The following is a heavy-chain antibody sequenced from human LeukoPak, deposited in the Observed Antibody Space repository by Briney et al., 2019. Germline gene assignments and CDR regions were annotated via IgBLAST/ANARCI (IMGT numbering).Heavy chain of an antibody. V-gene: IGHV3-33*01. Sequence: PGRSERLSCAACGVTFSSYGVHWVRQAPGKGLEWVADIWYDGSNKYYADSVKGRFTISRDNSKNTLYLQMNSLRAEDTAVYYCARSVWRYCSSTSCYYFDYWGQGTLVTVSS. CDR3: ARSVWRYCSSTSCYYFDY. CDR2: IWYDGSNK. CDR1: GVTFSSYG. J-gene: IGHJ4*02. D-gene: IGHD2-2*01.